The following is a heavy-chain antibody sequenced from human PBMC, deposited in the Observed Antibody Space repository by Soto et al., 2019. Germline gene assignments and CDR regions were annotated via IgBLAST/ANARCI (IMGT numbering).Heavy chain of an antibody. D-gene: IGHD5-12*01. CDR2: IYYSGST. J-gene: IGHJ4*02. CDR3: ARGGYSGYDLDY. Sequence: PSETLSLTCTVSGGSISSGGYYWSWIRPHPGKGLEWIGYIYYSGSTYYNPSLKSRVTISVDTSKNQFSLKLSSVTAADTAVYYCARGGYSGYDLDYWGQGTLVTVSS. CDR1: GGSISSGGYY. V-gene: IGHV4-31*03.